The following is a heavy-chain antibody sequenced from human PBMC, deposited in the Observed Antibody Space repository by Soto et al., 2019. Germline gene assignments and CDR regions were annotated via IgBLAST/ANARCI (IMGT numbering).Heavy chain of an antibody. CDR3: ARDRSWFDP. J-gene: IGHJ5*02. CDR2: ISSSSSTI. CDR1: GVTFSIYG. V-gene: IGHV3-48*02. Sequence: GESLILCCSASGVTFSIYGMNWVRQAPGKGLEWVSYISSSSSTIYYADSVEGRFTISRDNAKNSLYLQMNSLRDEDTAVYYCARDRSWFDPCGQGTLVTVSS.